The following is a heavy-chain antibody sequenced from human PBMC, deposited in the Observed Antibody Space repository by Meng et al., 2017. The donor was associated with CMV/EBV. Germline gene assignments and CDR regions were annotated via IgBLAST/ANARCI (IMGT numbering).Heavy chain of an antibody. CDR1: GFTFSSYG. CDR2: ISGSGGNT. V-gene: IGHV3-23*01. CDR3: AKSRGSSYFDL. J-gene: IGHJ2*01. Sequence: LSCPASGFTFSSYGMSWVRQAPGKGLEWVSAISGSGGNTYYADSVKGRFTISRDNSKNTLSLQMSSLRAEDTAVYYCAKSRGSSYFDLWGRGTLVTVSS. D-gene: IGHD2-15*01.